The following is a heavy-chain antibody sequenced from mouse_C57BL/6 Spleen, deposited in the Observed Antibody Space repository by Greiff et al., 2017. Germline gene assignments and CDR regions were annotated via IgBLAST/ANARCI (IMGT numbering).Heavy chain of an antibody. V-gene: IGHV1-22*01. CDR3: ARSREPYYAMDY. CDR1: GYTFTDYN. Sequence: EVKLQESGPELVKPGASVKMSCKASGYTFTDYNMHWVKQSHGKSLEWIGYINPNNGGTSYNQKFKGKATLTVNKSSSTAYMELRSLTSEDSAVYYCARSREPYYAMDYWGQGTSVTVSS. CDR2: INPNNGGT. J-gene: IGHJ4*01.